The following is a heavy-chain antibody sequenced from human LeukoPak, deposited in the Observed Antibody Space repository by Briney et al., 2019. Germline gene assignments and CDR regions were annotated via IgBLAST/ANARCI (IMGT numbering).Heavy chain of an antibody. J-gene: IGHJ6*03. CDR2: IYHSGST. CDR1: GGSISSGYY. V-gene: IGHV4-38-2*02. CDR3: ARTTEGYAGGPGYSYYYYMDV. Sequence: SETLSLTCTVSGGSISSGYYWGWIRQPPGKGLEWIGSIYHSGSTYYNPSLKSRVTISVDTSKNQVSLKLRSVTAADTAVYYCARTTEGYAGGPGYSYYYYMDVWGKGATVTISS. D-gene: IGHD5-12*01.